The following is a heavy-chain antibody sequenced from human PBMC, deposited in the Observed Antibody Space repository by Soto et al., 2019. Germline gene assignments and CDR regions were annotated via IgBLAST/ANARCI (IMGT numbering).Heavy chain of an antibody. Sequence: SETLSLTCPVAGGSISSSSYYWGWIRQPPGKGLEWIGSIYYSGSTYYNPSLKSRVTISVDTSKNQFSLKLSSVTAADTAVYYCAGSYSSSGDFDYWGQGTLVTVSS. D-gene: IGHD6-13*01. CDR2: IYYSGST. CDR1: GGSISSSSYY. J-gene: IGHJ4*02. CDR3: AGSYSSSGDFDY. V-gene: IGHV4-39*01.